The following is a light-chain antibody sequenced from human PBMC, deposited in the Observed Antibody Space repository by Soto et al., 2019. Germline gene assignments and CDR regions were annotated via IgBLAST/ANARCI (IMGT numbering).Light chain of an antibody. CDR3: QQSYSTPYT. V-gene: IGKV1-5*01. CDR2: DAS. Sequence: QMTQSPSTLSASVGDRVTITCRASHNIDRWLAWYQQKPGMAPKLLISDASTLESGVPSRFSGSGSGTEFTLTISNLQPDDYATYYCQQSYSTPYTFGQGTKLEIK. J-gene: IGKJ2*01. CDR1: HNIDRW.